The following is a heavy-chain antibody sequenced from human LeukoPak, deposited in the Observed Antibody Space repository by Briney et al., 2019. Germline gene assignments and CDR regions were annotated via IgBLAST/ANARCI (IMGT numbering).Heavy chain of an antibody. Sequence: PSETLSLTCTVSGYSISSGYYWGWIRQPPGKGLEWIGSIYHSGSTYCNPSLKSRVTISVDTSKNQFSLKLSSVTAADTAVYYCASRYSSGWYAFDIWGQGTMVTVSS. CDR3: ASRYSSGWYAFDI. CDR1: GYSISSGYY. V-gene: IGHV4-38-2*02. J-gene: IGHJ3*02. D-gene: IGHD6-19*01. CDR2: IYHSGST.